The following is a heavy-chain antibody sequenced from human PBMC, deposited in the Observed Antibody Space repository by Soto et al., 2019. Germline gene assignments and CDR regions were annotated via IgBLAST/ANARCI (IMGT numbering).Heavy chain of an antibody. CDR3: ARDRDSNFHSFDY. D-gene: IGHD4-4*01. CDR2: IYYSGST. CDR1: GGSISSGGYY. J-gene: IGHJ4*02. Sequence: SETLSLTCTVSGGSISSGGYYWSWIRQHPGKGLEWIGYIYYSGSTYYNPSLKSRVTISVDTSKNQFSLKLSSVTAADTAVYYCARDRDSNFHSFDYWGQGALVIVSS. V-gene: IGHV4-31*03.